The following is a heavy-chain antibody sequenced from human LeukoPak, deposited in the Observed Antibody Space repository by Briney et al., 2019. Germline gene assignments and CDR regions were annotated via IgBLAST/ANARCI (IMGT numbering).Heavy chain of an antibody. D-gene: IGHD6-19*01. CDR2: ISSSYSYI. J-gene: IGHJ4*02. CDR3: ARWISSSAWSPYLDY. V-gene: IGHV3-21*01. CDR1: GFTFSFYS. Sequence: GGSLRLSCAASGFTFSFYSMNWVRQAPGKGLEWVSSISSSYSYIYYVDSVKGRFTISRDNAKNSLYLQMNSLRAEDTAVYYCARWISSSAWSPYLDYWGQGTLVTVSS.